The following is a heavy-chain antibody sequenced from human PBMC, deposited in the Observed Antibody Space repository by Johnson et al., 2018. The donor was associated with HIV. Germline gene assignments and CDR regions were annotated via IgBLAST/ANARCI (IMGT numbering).Heavy chain of an antibody. J-gene: IGHJ3*01. CDR1: GFPVSSNY. CDR2: IYSGGST. D-gene: IGHD6-13*01. V-gene: IGHV3-66*01. CDR3: ARDGESQQLPLGEAFDV. Sequence: VQLVESGGGVVQPGRSLRLSCAASGFPVSSNYMSWVRQAPGKGLEWVSVIYSGGSTYYADSVTGRFTIPRDNSKNTLYLKMNSLRVDDTALYYCARDGESQQLPLGEAFDVWGRGTLVTVSP.